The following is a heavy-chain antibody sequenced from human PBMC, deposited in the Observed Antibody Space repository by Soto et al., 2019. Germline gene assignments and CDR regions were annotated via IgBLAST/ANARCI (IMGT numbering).Heavy chain of an antibody. CDR3: ARHPRMWYFDY. CDR1: GGSISSSSYY. J-gene: IGHJ4*02. D-gene: IGHD2-21*01. V-gene: IGHV4-61*05. Sequence: PSETLSLTCTVSGGSISSSSYYWGWIRQPPGKGLEWIGYIYYSGSTNYNPSLKNRVTISVDTSKNHFSLKLSSVTSADTAVYYCARHPRMWYFDYWGQGTLVTVSS. CDR2: IYYSGST.